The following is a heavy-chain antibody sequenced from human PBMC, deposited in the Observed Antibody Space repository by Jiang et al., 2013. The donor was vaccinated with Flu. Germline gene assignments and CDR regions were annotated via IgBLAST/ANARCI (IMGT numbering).Heavy chain of an antibody. Sequence: GAEVKKPGASVKVSCKASGYTFTGYYMHWVRQAPGQGLEWMGWINPNSGGTNYAQKFQGRVTMTRDTSISTAYMELSRLRSDDTAVYYCARVFTSWNYVRYYYGMGRLGAKGDPRSPSPQ. CDR1: GYTFTGYY. CDR2: INPNSGGT. CDR3: ARVFTSWNYVRYYYGMGR. V-gene: IGHV1-2*02. J-gene: IGHJ6*01. D-gene: IGHD1-7*01.